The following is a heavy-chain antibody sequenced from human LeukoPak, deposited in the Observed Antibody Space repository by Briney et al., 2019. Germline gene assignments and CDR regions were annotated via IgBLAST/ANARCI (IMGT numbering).Heavy chain of an antibody. D-gene: IGHD3-10*01. CDR3: LRDDSGSYFGY. J-gene: IGHJ4*02. Sequence: GGSLRLSCAASGFSFSSYNMNWVRQAPGKALEWVSSIGGSSSFIYYADSVRGRFTISRDNAENSLYLQMNSLRAEDTAVYYCLRDDSGSYFGYWGQGTLVIVSS. CDR1: GFSFSSYN. CDR2: IGGSSSFI. V-gene: IGHV3-21*06.